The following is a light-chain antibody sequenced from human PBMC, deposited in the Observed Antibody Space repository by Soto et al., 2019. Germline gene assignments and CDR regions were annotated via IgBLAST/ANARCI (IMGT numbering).Light chain of an antibody. CDR1: QSLSSSY. CDR3: QQYGSSQVT. Sequence: EIVLTQSPGTLSLSPGERATLSCRASQSLSSSYLAWYQQKPGQAPRLLIYGASSRATGIPDRFSGSGSGTDFTLTISRLEPEDFAVYYCQQYGSSQVTFGGGTKVEIK. J-gene: IGKJ4*01. CDR2: GAS. V-gene: IGKV3-20*01.